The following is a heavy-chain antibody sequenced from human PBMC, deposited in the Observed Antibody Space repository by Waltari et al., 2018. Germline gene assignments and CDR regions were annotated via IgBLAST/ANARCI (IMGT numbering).Heavy chain of an antibody. V-gene: IGHV3-74*01. CDR3: SAGTVY. CDR1: GFTFTSYW. Sequence: EVQLVEYGGGLVQPGGYLRLSCAASGFTFTSYWMHWVRQAPGKGLVWLSLITSDGSTTSYGDSVKGRFTISRDNAKNTLYLQMNSLRAEDTAVYYCSAGTVYWGQGILVTVSS. CDR2: ITSDGSTT. D-gene: IGHD1-26*01. J-gene: IGHJ4*02.